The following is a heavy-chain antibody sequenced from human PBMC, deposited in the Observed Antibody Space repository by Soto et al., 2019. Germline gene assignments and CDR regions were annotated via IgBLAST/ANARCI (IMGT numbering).Heavy chain of an antibody. J-gene: IGHJ4*02. V-gene: IGHV3-74*01. CDR2: ISDDGSTA. CDR1: GFTFSAYW. Sequence: GGSLRLSCAVSGFTFSAYWMHWVRQVPGKGLTWVSRISDDGSTATYADSVKGRFIISRDNAKSSLYLEMNTLRADDSGLYYCARGLRVSSTGTGAHWGRGTLVTVSS. D-gene: IGHD1-1*01. CDR3: ARGLRVSSTGTGAH.